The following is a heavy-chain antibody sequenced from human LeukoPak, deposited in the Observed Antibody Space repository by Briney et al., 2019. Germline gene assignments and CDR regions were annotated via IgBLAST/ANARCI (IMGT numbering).Heavy chain of an antibody. J-gene: IGHJ3*02. CDR3: ASQTLTDDAFDI. V-gene: IGHV4-61*02. CDR2: IYTSGRT. CDR1: GGSVSSGTYY. D-gene: IGHD1-20*01. Sequence: SETLSLTCTGSGGSVSSGTYYWNWIRQPAEKGLEWIGRIYTSGRTNYNPSLKSRVTISVDTSKNQFSLKLTSVTAADTAVYYCASQTLTDDAFDIWGQGTMVTVSS.